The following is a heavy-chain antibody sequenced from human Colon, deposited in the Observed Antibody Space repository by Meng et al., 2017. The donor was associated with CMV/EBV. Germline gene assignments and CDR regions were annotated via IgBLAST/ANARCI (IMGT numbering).Heavy chain of an antibody. Sequence: GSFSSGGYCWSWIRQQPGKGLEWIGYIFYSGSTYYNPSFRSRVIISVDTSKNQFSLNLTSVTAADTAVYYCARTLVTTAGSGWFDPWGQGTLVTVSS. D-gene: IGHD3-22*01. CDR2: IFYSGST. CDR1: GSFSSGGYC. CDR3: ARTLVTTAGSGWFDP. J-gene: IGHJ5*02. V-gene: IGHV4-31*02.